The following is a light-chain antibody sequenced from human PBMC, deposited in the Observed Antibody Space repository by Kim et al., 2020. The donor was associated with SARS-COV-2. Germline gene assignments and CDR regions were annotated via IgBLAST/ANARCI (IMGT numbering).Light chain of an antibody. CDR1: QAISNY. Sequence: DIQMTQSPSSLSASVGDRVTITCRASQAISNYLAWYQQTPGKVPKLLIYAASTLHSGVPSRFSGSGSGTGFTLTISSLQPEDVATYYCQRYNSAPRTFGQGTKVDIK. V-gene: IGKV1-27*01. CDR3: QRYNSAPRT. J-gene: IGKJ1*01. CDR2: AAS.